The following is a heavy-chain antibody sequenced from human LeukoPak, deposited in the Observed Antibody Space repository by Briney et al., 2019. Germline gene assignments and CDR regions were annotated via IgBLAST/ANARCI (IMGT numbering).Heavy chain of an antibody. J-gene: IGHJ4*02. CDR1: GGTFSSYA. V-gene: IGHV1-69*05. Sequence: GASVKVSCKASGGTFSSYAISWVRQAPGQGLEWMGGIIPIFGTANYAQNFQGRVTITTDASTSTAYMELSSLRSEDTAVYYCARVTFYYDSNAYDPNFDYWGQGTLVTVSS. D-gene: IGHD3-22*01. CDR3: ARVTFYYDSNAYDPNFDY. CDR2: IIPIFGTA.